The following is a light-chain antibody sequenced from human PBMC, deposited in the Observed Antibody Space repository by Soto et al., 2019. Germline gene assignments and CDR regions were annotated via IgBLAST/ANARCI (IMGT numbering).Light chain of an antibody. V-gene: IGLV1-47*01. CDR3: ASWDGSLSGYV. J-gene: IGLJ1*01. CDR2: MND. Sequence: SLPTRPASACGNPGQSPHISFFGSTSNILRNHVYWYRQLPGTAPRLLISMNDQRPSGVHDRFSGSKSGTSASLAISGLRSEDEADYYCASWDGSLSGYVLGTGTKV. CDR1: TSNILRNH.